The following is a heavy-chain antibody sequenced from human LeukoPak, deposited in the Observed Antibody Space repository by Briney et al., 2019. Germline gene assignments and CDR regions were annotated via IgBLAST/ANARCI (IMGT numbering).Heavy chain of an antibody. CDR2: IYYSGST. Sequence: PSETLSLTCTVSGGSISSYYWNWIRQPPGKGLEWIGYIYYSGSTNYNPSLKSRVTISVDTSKNQFSLKLSSVTAADTAVYYCARARGIAARPPDYWGQGTLVTVSS. CDR1: GGSISSYY. J-gene: IGHJ4*02. D-gene: IGHD6-6*01. V-gene: IGHV4-59*01. CDR3: ARARGIAARPPDY.